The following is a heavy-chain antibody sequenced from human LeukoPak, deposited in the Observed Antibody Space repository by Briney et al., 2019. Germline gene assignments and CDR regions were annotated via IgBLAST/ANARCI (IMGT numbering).Heavy chain of an antibody. V-gene: IGHV4-59*12. D-gene: IGHD3-22*01. J-gene: IGHJ4*02. CDR3: ASSPRITMRGANY. CDR2: IHYSGST. CDR1: GGSISSYY. Sequence: MSSETLSLTCTVSGGSISSYYRSWIRQPPGKGLEWIGYIHYSGSTNYNPSLKSRVTISVDTSKNQFSLKLSSVTAADTAVYYCASSPRITMRGANYWGQGTLVTVSS.